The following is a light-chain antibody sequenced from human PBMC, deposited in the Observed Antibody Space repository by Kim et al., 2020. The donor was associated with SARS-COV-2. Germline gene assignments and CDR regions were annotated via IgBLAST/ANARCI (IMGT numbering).Light chain of an antibody. V-gene: IGKV3-15*01. Sequence: VSPGERATLSCRASQSVSNSLAWYQQKPGQAPRLLIYGASTRATGIPARFSGSGSRTEFTLTISSLQSEDFAVCYCQQYNNWPETFGQGTKVDIK. CDR2: GAS. J-gene: IGKJ1*01. CDR1: QSVSNS. CDR3: QQYNNWPET.